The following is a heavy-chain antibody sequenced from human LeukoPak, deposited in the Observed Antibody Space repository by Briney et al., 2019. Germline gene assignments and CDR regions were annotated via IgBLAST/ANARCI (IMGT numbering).Heavy chain of an antibody. CDR1: GYSFTSYW. V-gene: IGHV5-51*01. CDR3: ARRTYSYGYWWFDP. D-gene: IGHD5-18*01. Sequence: GESLQISCKGSGYSFTSYWIGWVRPMPGKGLEWMGIIYPGDSDTRYSPSFQGQVTISADKSISTAYLQWSSLKASDTAMYYCARRTYSYGYWWFDPWGQGTLVTVSS. CDR2: IYPGDSDT. J-gene: IGHJ5*02.